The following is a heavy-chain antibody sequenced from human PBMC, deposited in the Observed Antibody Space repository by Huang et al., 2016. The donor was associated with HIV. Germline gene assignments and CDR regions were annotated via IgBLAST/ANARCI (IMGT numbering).Heavy chain of an antibody. V-gene: IGHV3-30*18. D-gene: IGHD1-26*01. CDR1: GFSLSTYG. CDR3: AKDGADEEWDIDY. J-gene: IGHJ4*02. Sequence: VQLVESGGGVVQPGRSLRLACAASGFSLSTYGLTWVRQAPGKGLEWVAVISYDGSNKYYAHSVKGRFTISRDTSENKVYLQMNSLRHEDTAVYYCAKDGADEEWDIDYWGQGTLVTVSS. CDR2: ISYDGSNK.